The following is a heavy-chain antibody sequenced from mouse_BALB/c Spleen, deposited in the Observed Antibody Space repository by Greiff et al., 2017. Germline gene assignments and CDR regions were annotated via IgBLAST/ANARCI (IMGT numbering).Heavy chain of an antibody. CDR3: ARRGGTRAMDY. V-gene: IGHV1-7*01. CDR2: INPSTGYT. D-gene: IGHD4-1*01. CDR1: GYTFTSYW. J-gene: IGHJ4*01. Sequence: QVQLQQSGAELAKPGASVKMSCKASGYTFTSYWMHWVKQRPGQGLEWIGYINPSTGYTEYNQKFKDKATLTADKSSSTAYMQLSSLTSEDSAVYYCARRGGTRAMDYWGQGTSVTVSS.